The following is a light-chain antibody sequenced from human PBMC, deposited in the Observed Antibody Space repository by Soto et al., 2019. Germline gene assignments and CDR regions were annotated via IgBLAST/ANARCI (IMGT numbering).Light chain of an antibody. CDR3: QQYGSSPRT. Sequence: EIGLTQSPGTLSLSPGERATLSCRASQSVSSSYLAWYQQKPGQAPRLLIYGASSRATGIPDRFSGSGSGTDFTLTISILEPEDFAVYYCQQYGSSPRTFGQGTKV. V-gene: IGKV3-20*01. CDR2: GAS. CDR1: QSVSSSY. J-gene: IGKJ1*01.